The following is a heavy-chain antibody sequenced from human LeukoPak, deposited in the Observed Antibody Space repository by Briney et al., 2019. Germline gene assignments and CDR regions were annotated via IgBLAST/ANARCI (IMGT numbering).Heavy chain of an antibody. V-gene: IGHV5-51*01. D-gene: IGHD3-22*01. CDR2: IYPGDSDT. J-gene: IGHJ6*02. CDR3: ARPANPWYSLDSSGYSSGMDV. CDR1: GYSFTSYW. Sequence: GESLKISCKGSGYSFTSYWIGWVRQMPGKGLEWMGIIYPGDSDTRYSPSFQGQVTISADKSISTAYLQWSSLKASDTAMYYCARPANPWYSLDSSGYSSGMDVWGQGTTVIVSS.